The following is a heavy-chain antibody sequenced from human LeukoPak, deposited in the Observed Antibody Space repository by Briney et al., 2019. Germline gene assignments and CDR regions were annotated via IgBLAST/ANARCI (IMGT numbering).Heavy chain of an antibody. Sequence: GGSLRLSCAASGFTFSSYEMNWVRQAPGKGLEWVSYISSSGSTIYYADSVKGRFTISRDNAKNPLYLQMNSLRAEDTAVYYCAREGGSIRYFDYWGQGTLVTVSS. CDR2: ISSSGSTI. CDR1: GFTFSSYE. J-gene: IGHJ4*02. V-gene: IGHV3-48*03. D-gene: IGHD3-16*01. CDR3: AREGGSIRYFDY.